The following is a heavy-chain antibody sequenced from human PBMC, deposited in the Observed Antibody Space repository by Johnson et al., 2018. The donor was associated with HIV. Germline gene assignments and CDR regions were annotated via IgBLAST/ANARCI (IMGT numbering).Heavy chain of an antibody. CDR3: ARGEQWLVPDSEDAFDI. J-gene: IGHJ3*02. V-gene: IGHV3-20*04. Sequence: VQLVESGGGVVRPGGSLRLSCAASGFNFDDYAMSWVRQVPGKGLEGVSGINWNGGSIGYADSVKGRFTIPRDNAKKSLYLQMNSLRAEDTAVYFCARGEQWLVPDSEDAFDIWGQGTMVTVSS. CDR2: INWNGGSI. CDR1: GFNFDDYA. D-gene: IGHD6-19*01.